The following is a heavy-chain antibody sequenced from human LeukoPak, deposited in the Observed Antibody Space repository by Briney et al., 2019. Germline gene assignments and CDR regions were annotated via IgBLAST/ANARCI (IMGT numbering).Heavy chain of an antibody. CDR1: RGSISSNY. V-gene: IGHV4-59*08. CDR2: IYYSGST. CDR3: ARHREFSSSGNYFDY. J-gene: IGHJ4*02. Sequence: SQTLSLICSVSRGSISSNYWSWIRQPPGKPLERSGYIYYSGSTTYNPYLKSRVPISLDTSKNQFSLKLRSVTAADTAVYYCARHREFSSSGNYFDYWGQGTLVTVSS. D-gene: IGHD6-6*01.